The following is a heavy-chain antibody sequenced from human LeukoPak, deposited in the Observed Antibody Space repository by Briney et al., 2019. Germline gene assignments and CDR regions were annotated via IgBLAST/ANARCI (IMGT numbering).Heavy chain of an antibody. V-gene: IGHV3-30*01. CDR3: SRARITKQVVVNRIDY. D-gene: IGHD3-22*01. J-gene: IGHJ4*02. CDR1: GFTFNNYA. Sequence: PQRSLRLSCAASGFTFNNYAMHWVRQAPGKGLEWVAVISYDGSKKYYADSVKGRFTISRDNSTNPLFLQMDSLRTEDTAVYYCSRARITKQVVVNRIDYWGQGTLVTVSS. CDR2: ISYDGSKK.